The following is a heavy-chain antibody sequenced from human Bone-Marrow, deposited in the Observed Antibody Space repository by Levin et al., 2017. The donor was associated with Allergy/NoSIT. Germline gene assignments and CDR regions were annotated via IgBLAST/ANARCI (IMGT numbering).Heavy chain of an antibody. Sequence: GESLKISCAASGFTFSRYSMNWVRQAPGRGPEWVSYISRSSSTISYADSVKGRFTISRDNAKNSLYLQMNSLRDEDTAVYYCARPDCSGTSCYYFFDSWGQGTLVTVSS. J-gene: IGHJ4*02. V-gene: IGHV3-48*02. CDR3: ARPDCSGTSCYYFFDS. CDR2: ISRSSSTI. CDR1: GFTFSRYS. D-gene: IGHD2-2*01.